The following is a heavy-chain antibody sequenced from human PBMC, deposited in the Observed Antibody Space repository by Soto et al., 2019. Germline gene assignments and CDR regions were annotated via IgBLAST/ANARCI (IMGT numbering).Heavy chain of an antibody. CDR3: ANDSAQRYCSSTSCSNSYYYYYMDV. V-gene: IGHV4-59*08. J-gene: IGHJ6*03. CDR1: GGSISSYY. Sequence: QVQLQESGPGLVKPSETLSLTCTVSGGSISSYYWSWIRQPPGKGLEWIGYIYYSGSTNYNPSLKSRVSIPVDTPKDQFPLKLSSVSAADTAVYYCANDSAQRYCSSTSCSNSYYYYYMDVWGKGTTVTVSS. CDR2: IYYSGST. D-gene: IGHD2-2*01.